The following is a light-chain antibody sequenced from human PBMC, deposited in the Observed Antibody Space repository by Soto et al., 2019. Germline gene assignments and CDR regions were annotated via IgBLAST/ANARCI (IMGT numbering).Light chain of an antibody. CDR2: DAS. CDR3: QRYGSSPRIT. V-gene: IGKV3-11*01. J-gene: IGKJ5*01. Sequence: EIVLTQSPATLSLSPGERATLSCRASQSVSSYLAWYQQKPGQAPRLLIYDASNRATGIPARFSGSGFGTDYTLTISSLEPEDFAVYYCQRYGSSPRITFGQGTRLEIK. CDR1: QSVSSY.